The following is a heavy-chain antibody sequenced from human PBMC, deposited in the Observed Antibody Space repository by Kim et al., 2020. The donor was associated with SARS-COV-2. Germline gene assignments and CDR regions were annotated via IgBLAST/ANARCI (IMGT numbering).Heavy chain of an antibody. V-gene: IGHV1-18*01. CDR2: NVTT. J-gene: IGHJ4*02. CDR3: ARAITLDY. Sequence: NVTTNYAQKLQGRVTMTTDTSTSTAYMELRSLRSDDTAVYYCARAITLDYWGQGTLVTVSS. D-gene: IGHD3-10*01.